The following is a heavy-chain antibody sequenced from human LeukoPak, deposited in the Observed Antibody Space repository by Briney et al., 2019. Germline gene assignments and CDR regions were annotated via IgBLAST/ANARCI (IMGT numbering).Heavy chain of an antibody. CDR1: GGSFSGYY. D-gene: IGHD3-3*01. J-gene: IGHJ4*02. CDR3: AGDFWGGYYFRD. Sequence: SETLSLTCAVYGGSFSGYYWSWIRQPPGKGLEWIGEINHSGSTNYNPSLKSRVTISVDTSKNQFSLKLSSVTAADTAVYYCAGDFWGGYYFRDWGQGALVTVSS. V-gene: IGHV4-34*01. CDR2: INHSGST.